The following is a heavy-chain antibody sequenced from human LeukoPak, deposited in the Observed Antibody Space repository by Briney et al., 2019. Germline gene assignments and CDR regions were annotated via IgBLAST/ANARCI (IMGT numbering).Heavy chain of an antibody. D-gene: IGHD3-10*01. CDR3: ARTSSGSYDAFDI. CDR1: EYAFTSSY. CDR2: INPSGGST. Sequence: ASVKVSCKAAEYAFTSSYMHWVRQAPGQGLEWMGLINPSGGSTSYAQKFQGRVTMTRDTSTSTVYMELSSLRSEDTAVYYCARTSSGSYDAFDIWGQGTMVTVSS. J-gene: IGHJ3*02. V-gene: IGHV1-46*01.